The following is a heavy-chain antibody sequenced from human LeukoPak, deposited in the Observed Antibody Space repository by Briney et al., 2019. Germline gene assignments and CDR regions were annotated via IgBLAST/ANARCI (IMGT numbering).Heavy chain of an antibody. CDR2: IIPIFGTA. J-gene: IGHJ4*02. D-gene: IGHD2-21*02. CDR3: ARAIVAYCGGDCYSVHFDY. Sequence: ASVKVSCKXSGGTFSSYAISWVRQAPGQGLEWMGRIIPIFGTANYSQKFQGRVTITTDESTSTAYMELSSLRSEDTAVYYCARAIVAYCGGDCYSVHFDYWGQGTLVTVSS. V-gene: IGHV1-69*05. CDR1: GGTFSSYA.